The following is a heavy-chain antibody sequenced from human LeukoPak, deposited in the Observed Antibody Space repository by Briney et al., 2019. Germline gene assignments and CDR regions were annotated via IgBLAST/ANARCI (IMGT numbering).Heavy chain of an antibody. CDR3: ARDRPGDYSPYYYMDV. CDR1: GFTFDDYG. V-gene: IGHV3-30*03. D-gene: IGHD4-17*01. J-gene: IGHJ6*03. Sequence: GSLRLSCAASGFTFDDYGMSWVRQAPGKGLEWVAVISYDGSNKYYADSVKGRFTISRDNSKNTLYLQMNSLRAEDTAVYYCARDRPGDYSPYYYMDVWGKGTTVTVSS. CDR2: ISYDGSNK.